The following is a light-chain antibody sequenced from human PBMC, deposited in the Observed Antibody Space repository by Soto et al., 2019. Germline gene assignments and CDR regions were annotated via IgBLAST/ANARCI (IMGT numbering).Light chain of an antibody. V-gene: IGKV3-20*01. CDR1: QTVATNY. CDR2: AAS. CDR3: QQHASSPFT. Sequence: EIVLTQSPGTLSLSPGERATLSCRASQTVATNYVAWYQQRPGQAPKLLIYAASNRAAGIPDRFSGSASGLDFTLTISRLDPEDFAVYYCQQHASSPFTFGPGTRVDIK. J-gene: IGKJ3*01.